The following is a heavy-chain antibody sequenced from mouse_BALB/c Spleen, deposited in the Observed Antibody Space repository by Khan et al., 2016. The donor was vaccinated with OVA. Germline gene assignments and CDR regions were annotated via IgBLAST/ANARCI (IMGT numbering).Heavy chain of an antibody. D-gene: IGHD1-3*01. Sequence: VQLQQSGAELAKPGASVKMSCKASGYTFINYWIHWVKQRPGQGLEWIGYINPRTGDTEKNQNFKDKATLTAEKSSRTSYRQLSSLSSEYYAVYYCARSGLRWDFDYWGQGTTLPVSS. V-gene: IGHV1-7*01. CDR1: GYTFINYW. CDR3: ARSGLRWDFDY. CDR2: INPRTGDT. J-gene: IGHJ2*01.